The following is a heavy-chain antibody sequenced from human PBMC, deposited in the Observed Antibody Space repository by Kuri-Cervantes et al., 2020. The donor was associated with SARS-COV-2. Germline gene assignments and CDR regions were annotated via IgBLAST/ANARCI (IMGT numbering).Heavy chain of an antibody. CDR1: GYTFTGYY. Sequence: ASVKVSCKASGYTFTGYYMHWVRQAPGQGLEWMGWINPNSGGTNYAQKFQGRITMTRDTSISTAYMELSRLRSDDTAVYYSARGSITIFGVVTSFDYWGQGTLVTVSS. V-gene: IGHV1-2*02. CDR2: INPNSGGT. D-gene: IGHD3-3*01. CDR3: ARGSITIFGVVTSFDY. J-gene: IGHJ4*02.